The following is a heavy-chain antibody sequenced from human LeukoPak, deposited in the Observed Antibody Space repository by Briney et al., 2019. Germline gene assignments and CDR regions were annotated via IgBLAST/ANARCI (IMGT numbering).Heavy chain of an antibody. CDR1: GSSNSSYY. CDR2: IYDSGST. J-gene: IGHJ4*02. Sequence: SETLILTCTAAGSSNSSYYWSWIRQPPGKGLEWVGNIYDSGSTNYNPSLKSRVTISVDTSKTQFYLQLSSVTAADTAVYYCARHWSTGTSSHRFDYWGQGTLLSVPS. V-gene: IGHV4-59*08. CDR3: ARHWSTGTSSHRFDY. D-gene: IGHD4-17*01.